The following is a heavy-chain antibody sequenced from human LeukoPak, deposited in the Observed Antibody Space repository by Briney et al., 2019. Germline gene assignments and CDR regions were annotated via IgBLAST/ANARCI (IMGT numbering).Heavy chain of an antibody. Sequence: SETLSLTCAVSGGSISSGGYSWSWIRQPPGKGLEWIGYIYHSGSTYYNPSLKSRVTISVDRSKNQFSLKLSSVTAADTAVYYCARRPDYYDSSGSFDYWGQGTLVTVSS. CDR1: GGSISSGGYS. D-gene: IGHD3-22*01. J-gene: IGHJ4*02. CDR3: ARRPDYYDSSGSFDY. V-gene: IGHV4-30-2*01. CDR2: IYHSGST.